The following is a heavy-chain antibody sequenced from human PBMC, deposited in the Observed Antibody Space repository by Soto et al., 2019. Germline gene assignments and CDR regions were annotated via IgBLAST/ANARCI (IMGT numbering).Heavy chain of an antibody. V-gene: IGHV1-8*01. CDR3: ARGPKAVLRFLEWSNTGMDV. CDR1: GYTFTSYD. D-gene: IGHD3-3*01. Sequence: ASVKVSCKASGYTFTSYDINWVRQATGQGLEWMGWMNPNSGNTGYAQKFQGRVTMTRNTSISTAYMELSSLRSEDTAVYYCARGPKAVLRFLEWSNTGMDVWGQGTTVTVS. CDR2: MNPNSGNT. J-gene: IGHJ6*02.